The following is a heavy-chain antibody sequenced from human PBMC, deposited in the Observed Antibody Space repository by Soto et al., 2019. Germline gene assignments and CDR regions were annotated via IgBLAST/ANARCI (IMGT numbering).Heavy chain of an antibody. D-gene: IGHD6-19*01. Sequence: AAVKFSCKASGYTFTSYAMHWVRPAPGQRLDWMGWINAGNGNTKYSQKFQGRVTITRDTSASTAYMELSSLRSEDTAVYYCARQQWLLNNWFDPWGQGILVTVSS. CDR1: GYTFTSYA. CDR3: ARQQWLLNNWFDP. J-gene: IGHJ5*02. V-gene: IGHV1-3*01. CDR2: INAGNGNT.